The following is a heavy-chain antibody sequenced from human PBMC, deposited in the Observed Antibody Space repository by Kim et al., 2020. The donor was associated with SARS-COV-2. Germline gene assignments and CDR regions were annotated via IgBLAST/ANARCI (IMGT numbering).Heavy chain of an antibody. Sequence: SETLSLTCAVYGGSFSGYYWSWIRQPPGKGLEWIGEINHSGSTNYNPSLKSRVTISVDTSKNLFSLKLSSVTAADTAVYYCASGGQLWSIRDAFDIWGQGTMVTVSS. D-gene: IGHD5-18*01. CDR3: ASGGQLWSIRDAFDI. CDR2: INHSGST. CDR1: GGSFSGYY. J-gene: IGHJ3*02. V-gene: IGHV4-34*01.